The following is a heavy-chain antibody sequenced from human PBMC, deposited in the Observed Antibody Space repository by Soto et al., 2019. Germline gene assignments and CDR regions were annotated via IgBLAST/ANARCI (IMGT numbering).Heavy chain of an antibody. Sequence: EVRLVESGGDLVKSGGSLRLSCVASGFTFTTHAMSWVRQSPGKGLEWVSTFSGSGGNIYYAEAVKGRLTISRDDSKNTLYLQMNSLRVEDTAVYYCAKDPPWTVGPLAMDVWGQGTTVTVSS. CDR2: FSGSGGNI. CDR3: AKDPPWTVGPLAMDV. D-gene: IGHD3-10*01. J-gene: IGHJ6*02. CDR1: GFTFTTHA. V-gene: IGHV3-23*04.